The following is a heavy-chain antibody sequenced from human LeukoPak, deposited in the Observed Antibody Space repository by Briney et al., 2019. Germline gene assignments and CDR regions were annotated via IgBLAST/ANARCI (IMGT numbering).Heavy chain of an antibody. CDR1: GGSISSGDYY. V-gene: IGHV4-30-4*08. CDR2: IYYSGST. CDR3: ARHVKVAGAANYYMDV. J-gene: IGHJ6*03. Sequence: PSETLSLTCTVSGGSISSGDYYWSWIRQPPGKGLEWIGYIYYSGSTYYNPSLKSRVTISVDTSKNQFSLKLSSVTAADTAVYYCARHVKVAGAANYYMDVWGKGTTVTVSS. D-gene: IGHD6-13*01.